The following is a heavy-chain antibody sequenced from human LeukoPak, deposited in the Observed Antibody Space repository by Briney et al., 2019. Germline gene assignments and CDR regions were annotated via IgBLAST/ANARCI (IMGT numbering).Heavy chain of an antibody. CDR3: ARANWGHPMYYFDY. Sequence: GGSLRLSCAASGFTVSSNYMSWVRRAPGKGLEWVSIIYSGGSTYYADSVKGRFTISRDNSKNTLYLQMNSLRAEDTAVYYCARANWGHPMYYFDYWGQGTLVTVSS. D-gene: IGHD7-27*01. J-gene: IGHJ4*02. CDR1: GFTVSSNY. CDR2: IYSGGST. V-gene: IGHV3-66*01.